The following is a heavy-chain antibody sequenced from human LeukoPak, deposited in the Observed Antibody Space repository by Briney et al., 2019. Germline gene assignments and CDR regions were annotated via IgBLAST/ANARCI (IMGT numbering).Heavy chain of an antibody. D-gene: IGHD3-10*01. CDR1: GFTFNSHAFNNYA. V-gene: IGHV3-23*01. Sequence: QPGGSLRLSCAASGFTFNSHAFNNYAMSWVRQAPGKGLEWVSGISGSGGSTYYADSVKGRFSISRNNSKNTLYLQMNSLRAEDTAVYYCARGHGDFDYWGQGTLVTVSS. CDR2: ISGSGGST. J-gene: IGHJ4*02. CDR3: ARGHGDFDY.